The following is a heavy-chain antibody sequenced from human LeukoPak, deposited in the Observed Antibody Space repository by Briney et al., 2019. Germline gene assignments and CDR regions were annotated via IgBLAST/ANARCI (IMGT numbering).Heavy chain of an antibody. J-gene: IGHJ5*02. CDR1: GFTFTNYA. D-gene: IGHD5-12*01. V-gene: IGHV1-18*01. CDR3: ARDSWARAYDIDH. CDR2: ISVDNGNT. Sequence: RASVKVSCKASGFTFTNYAISWVRQAPGQGLEWLAWISVDNGNTNYIRNLQGRVTLTTDTSTSTAYMELRNLRSDDTAVHYCARDSWARAYDIDHWGQGTLVTVSS.